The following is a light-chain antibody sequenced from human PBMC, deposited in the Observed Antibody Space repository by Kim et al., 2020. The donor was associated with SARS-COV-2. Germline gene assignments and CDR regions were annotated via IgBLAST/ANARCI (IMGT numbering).Light chain of an antibody. J-gene: IGKJ4*01. Sequence: LSPGERATRSCRASQSVSSSYLAWYQQKPGQAPRLLIYGASSRATGIPDRFSGSGSGTDFTLTISRLEPEDFAVYYCQQYGSSTSFGGGTKVDIK. V-gene: IGKV3-20*01. CDR3: QQYGSSTS. CDR1: QSVSSSY. CDR2: GAS.